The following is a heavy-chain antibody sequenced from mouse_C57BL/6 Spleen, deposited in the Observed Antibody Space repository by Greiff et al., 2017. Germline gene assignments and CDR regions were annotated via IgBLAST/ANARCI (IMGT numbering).Heavy chain of an antibody. CDR1: GYAFSSSW. CDR2: IYPGDGDP. Sequence: QVQLKQSGPELVKPGASVKISCKASGYAFSSSWMNWVKQRPGKGLEWIGRIYPGDGDPNYNGKFKGKATLTADKSSSTAYMQLSSLTSEDSAVYYCARYSLLYYFDYWGQGTTLTVSS. J-gene: IGHJ2*01. V-gene: IGHV1-82*01. CDR3: ARYSLLYYFDY.